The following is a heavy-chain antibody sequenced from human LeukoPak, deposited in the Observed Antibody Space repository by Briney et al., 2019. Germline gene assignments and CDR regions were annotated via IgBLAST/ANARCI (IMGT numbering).Heavy chain of an antibody. CDR2: ISWNSASI. V-gene: IGHV3-9*01. J-gene: IGHJ4*02. CDR1: GFTFEDYA. D-gene: IGHD3-22*01. Sequence: PGGSLRLSCAASGFTFEDYAMHWVRQAPGKGLEWVAGISWNSASIGYAESVKGRFTISRDNAKNSLYLQMNSLRAEDTALYFCAKGAGYYDSSAPLSAGPLYWGQGTLVTVSS. CDR3: AKGAGYYDSSAPLSAGPLY.